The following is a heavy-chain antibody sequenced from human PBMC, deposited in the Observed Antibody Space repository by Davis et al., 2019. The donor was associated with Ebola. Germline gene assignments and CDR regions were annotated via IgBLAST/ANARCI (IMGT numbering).Heavy chain of an antibody. CDR3: ARDGTVSYYYYGMDV. V-gene: IGHV1-2*02. J-gene: IGHJ6*02. CDR1: GYTFTGYY. Sequence: ASVKVSCKASGYTFTGYYMHWVRQAPGQGLEWMGWINPNSGGTNYAQKFQGRVTMTRDTSISTAYMELSSLRSEDTAVYYCARDGTVSYYYYGMDVWGQGTTVTVSS. D-gene: IGHD1-26*01. CDR2: INPNSGGT.